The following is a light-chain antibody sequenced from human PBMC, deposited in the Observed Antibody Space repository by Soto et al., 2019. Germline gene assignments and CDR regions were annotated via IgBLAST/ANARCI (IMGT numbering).Light chain of an antibody. CDR3: SSYTSSSTLFV. CDR2: EVS. V-gene: IGLV2-14*01. CDR1: SSDVGGYNY. Sequence: QSALTQPASVSGSPGQSITISCTGTSSDVGGYNYVSWYQQHPGKAPKLMIYEVSNRPSGVSNRFSGSTSGNTASLTISGLKAEDEADYYGSSYTSSSTLFVIGTGTKLTVL. J-gene: IGLJ1*01.